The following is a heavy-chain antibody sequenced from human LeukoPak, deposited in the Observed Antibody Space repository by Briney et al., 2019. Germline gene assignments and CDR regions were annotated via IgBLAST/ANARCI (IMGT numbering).Heavy chain of an antibody. CDR1: GGSFSGYY. CDR2: INHSGST. D-gene: IGHD6-13*01. J-gene: IGHJ5*02. Sequence: SETLSLTCAVYGGSFSGYYWSWIRQPPGKGLEWIGEINHSGSTNYKPSLKSRVTISVDTSKNQFSLKLSSVTAADTAVYYCARARTGYSSSWYMSWFDPWGQGTLVTVSS. V-gene: IGHV4-34*01. CDR3: ARARTGYSSSWYMSWFDP.